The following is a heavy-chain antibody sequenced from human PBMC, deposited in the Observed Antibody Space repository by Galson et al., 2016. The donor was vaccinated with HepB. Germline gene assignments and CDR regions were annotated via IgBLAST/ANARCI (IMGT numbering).Heavy chain of an antibody. V-gene: IGHV3-30*18. CDR1: GFSFSSYG. D-gene: IGHD6-19*01. CDR3: AKARSRYGSDCIDY. Sequence: CAASGFSFSSYGMHWVRQAPGKGLEWLAVISYDGHNKYYGDSVKGRFTISRDNSNNTLYLQVTSLRAEDTAVYYCAKARSRYGSDCIDYWGQGALATVSS. J-gene: IGHJ4*02. CDR2: ISYDGHNK.